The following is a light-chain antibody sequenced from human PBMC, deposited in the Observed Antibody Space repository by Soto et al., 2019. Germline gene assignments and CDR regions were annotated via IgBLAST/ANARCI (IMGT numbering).Light chain of an antibody. CDR3: QQYQSYFLT. CDR2: DAS. Sequence: DIQMTQSPSTLSASVGDRVTITCRASQSISRSLAWYQQKSGKAPKLLIYDASSLESGVPSRFSGSGLGTEFTLTLSGLQPDDFATYYCQQYQSYFLTFRPGTTVDMK. J-gene: IGKJ3*01. CDR1: QSISRS. V-gene: IGKV1-5*01.